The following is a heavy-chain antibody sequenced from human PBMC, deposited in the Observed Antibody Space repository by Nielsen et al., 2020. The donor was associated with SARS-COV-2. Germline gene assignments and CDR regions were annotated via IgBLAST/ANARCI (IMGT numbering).Heavy chain of an antibody. Sequence: GGSLRLSCAASGFTFSSYAVHWVRQAPGKGLEWLAVISYDGNSKYSADSVKGRFTISRDNSKNTLYLQMNSLRAEDTAVYYCARVVSYYYGMDVWGQGTTVTVSS. V-gene: IGHV3-30-3*01. CDR3: ARVVSYYYGMDV. D-gene: IGHD2-2*01. J-gene: IGHJ6*02. CDR2: ISYDGNSK. CDR1: GFTFSSYA.